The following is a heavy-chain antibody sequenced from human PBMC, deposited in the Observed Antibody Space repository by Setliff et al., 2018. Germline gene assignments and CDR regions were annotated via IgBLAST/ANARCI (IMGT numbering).Heavy chain of an antibody. CDR3: ARVQLEEMATIFLDY. CDR1: GGTFSSYT. V-gene: IGHV1-69*02. Sequence: SVKVSCKASGGTFSSYTISWVRQAPGQGLEWMGRIIPILGIANYAQKFQGRVTITADKSTSTAYMELSSLRSEDTAVYYCARVQLEEMATIFLDYWGQGTLVTVSS. J-gene: IGHJ4*02. CDR2: IIPILGIA. D-gene: IGHD5-12*01.